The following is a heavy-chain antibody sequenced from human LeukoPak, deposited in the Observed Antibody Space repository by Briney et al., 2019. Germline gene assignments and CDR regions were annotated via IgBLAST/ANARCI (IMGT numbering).Heavy chain of an antibody. D-gene: IGHD1-26*01. V-gene: IGHV4-59*01. J-gene: IGHJ4*02. CDR3: ARVYSGSYPDY. Sequence: SETLSLTCTVSGGSISSYYWSWIRQPPGKGLEWIGYIYYSGSTNYSPSLKSRVTISVDTSKNQFSLKLSSVTAADTAVYYCARVYSGSYPDYWGQGTLVTVSS. CDR2: IYYSGST. CDR1: GGSISSYY.